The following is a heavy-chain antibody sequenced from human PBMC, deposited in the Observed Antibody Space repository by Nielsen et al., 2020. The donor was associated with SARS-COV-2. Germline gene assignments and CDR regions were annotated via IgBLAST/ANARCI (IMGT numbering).Heavy chain of an antibody. Sequence: SVKVSCKASGGTFSSYAISWVRQAPGQGLEWMGRIIPILGIANYAQKFQGRVTITADKSTSTAYMELSSLRSEDTAVYYCAIQQLVRGWFDPWGQGTLVTVSS. D-gene: IGHD6-13*01. V-gene: IGHV1-69*04. CDR3: AIQQLVRGWFDP. CDR1: GGTFSSYA. J-gene: IGHJ5*02. CDR2: IIPILGIA.